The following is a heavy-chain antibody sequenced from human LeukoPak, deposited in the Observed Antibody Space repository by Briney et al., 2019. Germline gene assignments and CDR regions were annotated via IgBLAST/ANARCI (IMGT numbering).Heavy chain of an antibody. CDR1: GGSISSSNW. J-gene: IGHJ4*02. CDR3: ARYYGGNSNFDY. V-gene: IGHV4-4*02. CDR2: IYHSGST. Sequence: SETLSLTCAVSGGSISSSNWWSWVRQPPGQGLEWIGEIYHSGSTYYNPSLKSRVTISIDTSKSQFSLKLSSVTAADTAVYYCARYYGGNSNFDYWGQGTLVTVSS. D-gene: IGHD4-23*01.